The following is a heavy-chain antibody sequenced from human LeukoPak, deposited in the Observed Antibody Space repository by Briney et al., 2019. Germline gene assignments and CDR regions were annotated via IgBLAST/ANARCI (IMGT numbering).Heavy chain of an antibody. CDR1: GGSISSYY. Sequence: SETLSLTCTVSGGSISSYYWNWIRQPPGKGLEWIGYIYYSGSTNYNPSLKSRVTISVDTSKNQFSLKLSSVTAADTAVYYCARGVSITGTTWDVVDYWGQGTLVTVSS. J-gene: IGHJ4*02. CDR2: IYYSGST. D-gene: IGHD1-20*01. V-gene: IGHV4-59*08. CDR3: ARGVSITGTTWDVVDY.